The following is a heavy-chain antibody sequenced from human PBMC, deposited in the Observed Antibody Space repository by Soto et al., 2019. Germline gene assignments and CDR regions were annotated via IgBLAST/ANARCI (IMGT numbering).Heavy chain of an antibody. CDR2: ISSSGSYI. CDR3: ASIRGGPPLRYFGY. V-gene: IGHV3-21*01. D-gene: IGHD3-10*01. CDR1: GFTFSSHS. Sequence: EVQLVESGGGLVKPGGSLRLSCAASGFTFSSHSMNWVRQAPGKGLEWVSSISSSGSYIYYADSLEGRFAISRDNAKNSLYLRMNSLGADDTAVYYRASIRGGPPLRYFGYWGEITLVTVSS. J-gene: IGHJ4*02.